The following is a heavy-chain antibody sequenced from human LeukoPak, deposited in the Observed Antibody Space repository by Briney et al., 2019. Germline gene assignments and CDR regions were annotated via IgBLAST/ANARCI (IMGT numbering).Heavy chain of an antibody. D-gene: IGHD4-17*01. CDR1: GFTFSSYS. CDR2: IGSSSSTI. J-gene: IGHJ4*02. V-gene: IGHV3-48*01. CDR3: ARAKLRREFDY. Sequence: GGSLRLSCAASGFTFSSYSMNWVRQAPGKGLEWGSYIGSSSSTIYYADSVKGRVTISRDNDKNSLYLQMQSLRAEDTAVYYCARAKLRREFDYWGQGTLVTVSS.